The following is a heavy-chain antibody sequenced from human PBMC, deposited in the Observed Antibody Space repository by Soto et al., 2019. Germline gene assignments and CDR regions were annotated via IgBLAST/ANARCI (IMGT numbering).Heavy chain of an antibody. CDR2: IYYSGST. D-gene: IGHD4-17*01. CDR1: GGSISSSSYY. Sequence: SDTLSLTCTVSGGSISSSSYYWGWIRQPPGKGLEWIGSIYYSGSTYYNPSLKSRVTISVDTSKNQFSLKLSSVTAADTAVYYCARLNGARTTSSLDYWGQGTLVTVSS. V-gene: IGHV4-39*01. J-gene: IGHJ4*02. CDR3: ARLNGARTTSSLDY.